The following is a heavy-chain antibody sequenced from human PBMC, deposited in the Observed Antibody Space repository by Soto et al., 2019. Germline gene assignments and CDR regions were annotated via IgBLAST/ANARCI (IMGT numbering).Heavy chain of an antibody. J-gene: IGHJ6*02. CDR1: GFTFSSYA. CDR2: ISGSGGST. CDR3: AKGESEGYYFWSGYYSYYGMDV. V-gene: IGHV3-23*01. D-gene: IGHD3-3*01. Sequence: PGGSLRLSCAASGFTFSSYAMSWVRQAPGKGLEWVSAISGSGGSTYYADSVKGRFTISRDNSKNTLYLQMNSLRAEDTAVYYCAKGESEGYYFWSGYYSYYGMDVWGQGTTVTVSS.